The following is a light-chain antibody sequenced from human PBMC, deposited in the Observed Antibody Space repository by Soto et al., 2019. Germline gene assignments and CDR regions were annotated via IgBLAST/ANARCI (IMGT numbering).Light chain of an antibody. Sequence: IEMTQSPATPSLAPGERVTLSCRASESVSTNLAWYQQTAGQAPRLLIYGASTRATGIPARFSGSGSGTDFTLTISSLEPDDFAVYYCQQRSYRPTFGGGTKVDIK. CDR3: QQRSYRPT. CDR1: ESVSTN. V-gene: IGKV3-15*01. CDR2: GAS. J-gene: IGKJ4*01.